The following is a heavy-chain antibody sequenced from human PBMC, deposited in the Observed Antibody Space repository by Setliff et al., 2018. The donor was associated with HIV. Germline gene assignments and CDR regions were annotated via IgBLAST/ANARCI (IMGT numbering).Heavy chain of an antibody. Sequence: SETLSLTCTVSGGSISSYYWSWIRQPPGKGLEWIGYIYYSGSTNYNPSLKSRVTISLDTSKNQFSLKLSSVTAADTAVYYCARGNNDYVYLDYWGQGALVTVSS. V-gene: IGHV4-59*01. CDR2: IYYSGST. CDR3: ARGNNDYVYLDY. J-gene: IGHJ4*02. CDR1: GGSISSYY. D-gene: IGHD3-16*01.